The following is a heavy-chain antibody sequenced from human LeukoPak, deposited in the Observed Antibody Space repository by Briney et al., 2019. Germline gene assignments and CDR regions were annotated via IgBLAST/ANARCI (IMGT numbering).Heavy chain of an antibody. Sequence: GGSLRLSCAVPGFSFDDYAMHWVRQAPGKGLEWVSGISWNSGSIGYAESVKGRFTISRDNAKNSLYLQMNSLRAEDTALYYCAASSREGEDSSGWASFDYWGQGTLVTVSS. CDR1: GFSFDDYA. CDR3: AASSREGEDSSGWASFDY. CDR2: ISWNSGSI. V-gene: IGHV3-9*01. D-gene: IGHD6-19*01. J-gene: IGHJ4*02.